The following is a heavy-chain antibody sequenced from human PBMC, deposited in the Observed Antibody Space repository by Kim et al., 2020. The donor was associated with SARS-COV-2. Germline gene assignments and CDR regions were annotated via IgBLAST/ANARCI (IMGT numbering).Heavy chain of an antibody. J-gene: IGHJ3*02. Sequence: GGSLRLSCAASGFTFSSYSMNWVRQAPGKGLEWVSGIGISSTYTVYADSLTGRITISSDNAKSSLYLQINSLRTDETAVYYCAREARRIQWDKESADAFDIWGHGTLLIVSS. D-gene: IGHD1-26*01. CDR1: GFTFSSYS. CDR3: AREARRIQWDKESADAFDI. CDR2: IGISSTYT. V-gene: IGHV3-21*01.